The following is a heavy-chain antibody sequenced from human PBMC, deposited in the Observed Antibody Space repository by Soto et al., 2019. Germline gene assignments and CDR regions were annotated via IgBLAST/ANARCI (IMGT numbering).Heavy chain of an antibody. V-gene: IGHV3-23*01. CDR2: VSGSGDTT. CDR3: AKWVYRSGWYDY. J-gene: IGHJ4*02. CDR1: GFMFSTYG. Sequence: PGGSLRLSCAASGFMFSTYGLSWVRQAPGKGLEWVSSVSGSGDTTFYADSVRGRFTISRDNSKNKLYLQMNSLRVEDTGVYYCAKWVYRSGWYDYWSQGTQVTVSS. D-gene: IGHD6-19*01.